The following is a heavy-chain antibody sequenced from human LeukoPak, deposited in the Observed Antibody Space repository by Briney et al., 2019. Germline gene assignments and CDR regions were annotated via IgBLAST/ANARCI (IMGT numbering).Heavy chain of an antibody. D-gene: IGHD4-17*01. CDR2: IYSGGST. Sequence: GGSLRLSCAASEFSVGSNYMTWVRQAPGKGLEWVSLIYSGGSTYYADSVKGRFTISRDNSKNTLYLQMNSLRAEDTAVYYCAKGLRPSADYYYYYMDVWGKGTTVTVSS. CDR1: EFSVGSNY. CDR3: AKGLRPSADYYYYYMDV. J-gene: IGHJ6*03. V-gene: IGHV3-66*01.